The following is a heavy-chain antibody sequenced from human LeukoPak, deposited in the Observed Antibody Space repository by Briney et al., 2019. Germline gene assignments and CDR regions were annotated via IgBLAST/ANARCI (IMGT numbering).Heavy chain of an antibody. V-gene: IGHV3-23*01. Sequence: GGSLRLSCVGSGFTFSNYAMSWVRQAPGEGLEWVSGISDNGGGRYYADSVKGRFTISRDNSKNMLYLQMNSLRAEDTAVYYCAKESGALGAPLYDYWGRGILVTASS. J-gene: IGHJ4*02. D-gene: IGHD4/OR15-4a*01. CDR3: AKESGALGAPLYDY. CDR1: GFTFSNYA. CDR2: ISDNGGGR.